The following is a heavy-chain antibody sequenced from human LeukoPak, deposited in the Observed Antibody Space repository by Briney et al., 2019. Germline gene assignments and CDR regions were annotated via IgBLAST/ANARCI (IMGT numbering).Heavy chain of an antibody. V-gene: IGHV3-21*01. CDR3: ARDLQGGFFDY. D-gene: IGHD1-26*01. CDR1: GFTFSSYA. J-gene: IGHJ4*02. Sequence: WGSLRLSCAASGFTFSSYAMNWVRQAPGKGLEWVSSISSSSSYIYYADSVKGRFTISRDNAKNSLYLQMNSLRAEDTAVYYCARDLQGGFFDYWGQGTLVTVSS. CDR2: ISSSSSYI.